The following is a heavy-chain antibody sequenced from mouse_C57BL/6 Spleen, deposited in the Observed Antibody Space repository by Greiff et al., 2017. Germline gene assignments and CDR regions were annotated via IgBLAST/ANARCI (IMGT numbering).Heavy chain of an antibody. Sequence: EVHLVESGGGLVQPKGSLKLSCAASGFSFNTYAMNWVRQAPGKGLEWVARIRSKSNNYATYYADSVKDRFTISRDDSESMLYLQMNNLKTEDTAMYYCVRQITTVVATRDAMDYWGQGTSVTVSS. CDR2: IRSKSNNYAT. CDR1: GFSFNTYA. V-gene: IGHV10-1*01. CDR3: VRQITTVVATRDAMDY. J-gene: IGHJ4*01. D-gene: IGHD1-1*01.